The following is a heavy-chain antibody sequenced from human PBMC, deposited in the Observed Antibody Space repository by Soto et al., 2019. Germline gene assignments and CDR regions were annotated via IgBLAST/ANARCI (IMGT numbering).Heavy chain of an antibody. V-gene: IGHV1-18*01. CDR2: ISAYNGNT. J-gene: IGHJ4*02. CDR1: GYTFTSYG. D-gene: IGHD3-16*02. CDR3: ARDFTNRDYIWGSYRYFDY. Sequence: APVEVSCKASGYTFTSYGISWVRQAPGQGLEWMGWISAYNGNTNYAQKLQGRVTMTTDTSTSTAYMELRSLRSDDTAVYYCARDFTNRDYIWGSYRYFDYWGQGTLVTVSS.